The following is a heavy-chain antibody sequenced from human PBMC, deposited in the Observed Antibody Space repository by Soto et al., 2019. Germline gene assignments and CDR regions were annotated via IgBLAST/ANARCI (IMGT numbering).Heavy chain of an antibody. CDR3: AGYTGQYCTNGVCYTLASDY. V-gene: IGHV4-59*08. J-gene: IGHJ4*02. Sequence: SETLSLTCTVSGGSISSYYWSWIQQPPGKGLEWIGYIYYSGSTNYNPSLKSRVTISVDTSKNQFSLKPSSVTAADTAVYYCAGYTGQYCTNGVCYTLASDYWGQGTLVTVSS. CDR1: GGSISSYY. CDR2: IYYSGST. D-gene: IGHD2-8*01.